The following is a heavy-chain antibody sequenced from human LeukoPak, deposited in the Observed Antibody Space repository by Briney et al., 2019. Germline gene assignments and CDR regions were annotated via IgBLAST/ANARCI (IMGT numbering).Heavy chain of an antibody. D-gene: IGHD3-3*01. CDR3: AKDAYYDFWSGYPPHY. CDR2: ISGSGGST. V-gene: IGHV3-23*01. Sequence: PGGSLRLSCAASGFTLRSYAMSWVRQAPGKGLGWVSAISGSGGSTYYADSVKGRFSISRDNSKNTLYVQMNSLRAEDTAVYYCAKDAYYDFWSGYPPHYWGQGTMVTVSS. CDR1: GFTLRSYA. J-gene: IGHJ4*02.